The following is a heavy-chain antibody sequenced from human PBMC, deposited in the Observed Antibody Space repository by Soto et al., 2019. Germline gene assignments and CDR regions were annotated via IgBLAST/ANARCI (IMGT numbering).Heavy chain of an antibody. CDR1: GYTFSNYG. D-gene: IGHD6-13*01. CDR2: ISGYNGDT. V-gene: IGHV1-18*04. J-gene: IGHJ1*01. CDR3: ARGGSSWSAEYYQH. Sequence: QVQLVQSGADMKKPGASVKVSCKASGYTFSNYGLNWVRQAPGRGPEWMGWISGYNGDTKYSQTLQGRVTMTTDTSTSTAYMELRSLRSDDTAVYYCARGGSSWSAEYYQHWGQGTLVIVSS.